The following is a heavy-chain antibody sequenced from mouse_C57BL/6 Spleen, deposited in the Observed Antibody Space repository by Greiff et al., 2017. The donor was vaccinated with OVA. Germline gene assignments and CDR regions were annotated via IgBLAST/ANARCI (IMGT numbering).Heavy chain of an antibody. J-gene: IGHJ2*01. Sequence: EVKLMESGGGLVKPGGSLKLSCAASGFTFSDYGMHWVRQAPEKGLEWVAYISSGSSTTYYADTVKGRFTISRDNAKNTLFLQMTSLRSEDTAMYYCARRASYYYGSSYFDYWGQGTTLTVSS. CDR1: GFTFSDYG. D-gene: IGHD1-1*01. CDR2: ISSGSSTT. CDR3: ARRASYYYGSSYFDY. V-gene: IGHV5-17*01.